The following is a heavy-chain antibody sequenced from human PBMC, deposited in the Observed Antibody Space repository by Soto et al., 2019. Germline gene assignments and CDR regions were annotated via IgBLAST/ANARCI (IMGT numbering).Heavy chain of an antibody. D-gene: IGHD1-26*01. CDR1: GYSFTSLD. CDR2: MQPSTGRT. J-gene: IGHJ4*02. V-gene: IGHV1-8*01. Sequence: ASVKVSCKASGYSFTSLDINWVRQTAGQGLEWMGWMQPSTGRTGYAQKFQGRVTMTRDTSINTAYMELTTLTSDGTAFYYCARGVSAGVDYWGQGTLVTVSS. CDR3: ARGVSAGVDY.